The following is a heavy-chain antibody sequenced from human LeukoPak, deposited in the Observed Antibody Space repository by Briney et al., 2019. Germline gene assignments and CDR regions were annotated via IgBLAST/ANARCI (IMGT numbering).Heavy chain of an antibody. D-gene: IGHD3-3*01. CDR2: IYYSGST. CDR1: GGSISSSSYY. CDR3: ARDREGYEWSFHY. V-gene: IGHV4-39*07. J-gene: IGHJ4*02. Sequence: SETLSLTCTVSGGSISSSSYYWGWIRQPPGKGLEWIGSIYYSGSTYYNPSLKSRVTISVDTSKNQFFLKLSSVTAADTAVYYCARDREGYEWSFHYWGQGTLVTVSS.